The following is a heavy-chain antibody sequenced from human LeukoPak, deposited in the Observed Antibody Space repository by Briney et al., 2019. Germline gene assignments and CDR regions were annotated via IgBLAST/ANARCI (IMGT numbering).Heavy chain of an antibody. CDR3: ARDETDSSGYYYLLSAFDI. J-gene: IGHJ3*02. V-gene: IGHV3-48*04. D-gene: IGHD3-22*01. CDR2: ISSSSSSTI. CDR1: GFSFSSYS. Sequence: GGSLRLSCAASGFSFSSYSMNWVRQAPGKGLEWVSYISSSSSSTIYYADSVKGRFTISRDNAKNSLYLQMNSLRAEDTAVYYCARDETDSSGYYYLLSAFDIWGQGTMVTVSS.